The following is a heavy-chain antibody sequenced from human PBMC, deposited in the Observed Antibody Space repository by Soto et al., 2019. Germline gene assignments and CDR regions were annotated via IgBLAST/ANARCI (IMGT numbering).Heavy chain of an antibody. Sequence: QLQLQESGPGLVKPSETLSLTCTVSGGSISSSYYWGWIRQPPGKGLEWIDIISYSGSAYYSPPLKSRVPIFVDTSKNQFSLKLSSVTAADTAVYYCARLFPRPGGVNAFDIWGQGTKVTVSS. V-gene: IGHV4-39*01. CDR1: GGSISSSYY. J-gene: IGHJ3*02. D-gene: IGHD3-16*01. CDR3: ARLFPRPGGVNAFDI. CDR2: ISYSGSA.